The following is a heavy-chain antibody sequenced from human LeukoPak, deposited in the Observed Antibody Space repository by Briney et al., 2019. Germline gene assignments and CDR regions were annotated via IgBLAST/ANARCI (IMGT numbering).Heavy chain of an antibody. D-gene: IGHD1-26*01. V-gene: IGHV3-64*01. J-gene: IGHJ4*02. Sequence: PGGSLRLSCGASGFTFSNYGMDWVRQAPGKGLEYVSAISSNGGSTYYANSVKGRFTISRDNSKNTLYLQMSSLRAEDMAVYYCARAPGTYYAYWGQGTLVTVSS. CDR1: GFTFSNYG. CDR3: ARAPGTYYAY. CDR2: ISSNGGST.